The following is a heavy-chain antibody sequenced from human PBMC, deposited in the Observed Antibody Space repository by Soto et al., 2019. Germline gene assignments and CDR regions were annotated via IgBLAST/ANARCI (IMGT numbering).Heavy chain of an antibody. CDR2: ISGSGGST. CDR1: GFTFSSYA. CDR3: AKGGWLRIKPTIIYFDY. Sequence: GGSLRLSCAASGFTFSSYAMSWVRQAPGKGLEWVSAISGSGGSTYYADSVKGRFTISRDNSKNTLYLQMNSLRAEDTAVYYCAKGGWLRIKPTIIYFDYWGQGTLVTVSS. D-gene: IGHD5-12*01. J-gene: IGHJ4*02. V-gene: IGHV3-23*01.